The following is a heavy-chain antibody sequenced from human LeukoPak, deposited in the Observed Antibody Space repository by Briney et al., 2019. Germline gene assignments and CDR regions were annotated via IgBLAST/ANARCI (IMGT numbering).Heavy chain of an antibody. J-gene: IGHJ4*02. V-gene: IGHV3-74*01. CDR1: GFSFSSYA. D-gene: IGHD3-10*01. CDR3: ARQNYGAGPDY. CDR2: INSDGGST. Sequence: AGGSLRLSCAASGFSFSSYAMSWVRQAPGKGLVWVSRINSDGGSTNYADSVKGRFTISRDNAKNTLYLQMNSLRAEDTALYYCARQNYGAGPDYWGQGTLVTVSS.